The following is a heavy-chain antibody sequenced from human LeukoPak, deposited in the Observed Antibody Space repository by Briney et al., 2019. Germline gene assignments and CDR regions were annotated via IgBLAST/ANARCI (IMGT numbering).Heavy chain of an antibody. J-gene: IGHJ5*02. CDR3: ARPGGYYDPLDT. CDR2: SYYSGST. Sequence: SETLSLTCAVYGGSFSGYYWGWLRQPLGKGLEWIGSSYYSGSTYYNPSLKSRVTISVDTSNNQFSLKLTSVTAADTAVYYCARPGGYYDPLDTWGRGTLVTVSS. D-gene: IGHD3-22*01. V-gene: IGHV4-39*01. CDR1: GGSFSGYY.